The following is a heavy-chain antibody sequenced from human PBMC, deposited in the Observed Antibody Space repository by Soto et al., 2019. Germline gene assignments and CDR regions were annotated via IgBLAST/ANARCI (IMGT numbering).Heavy chain of an antibody. D-gene: IGHD7-27*01. J-gene: IGHJ5*02. CDR3: ARGGGWGRDNWFVP. V-gene: IGHV1-69*06. CDR1: GDTFSSYA. CDR2: LIPIFGTA. Sequence: QVQLVQSGAEVKKPGSSVKVSCKASGDTFSSYAISWVRQAPGQGLEWMGGLIPIFGTANYAQKFQGRVTITADKSTSTTYMELRSLRSEDTAVYYCARGGGWGRDNWFVPWGQGTLVNVSS.